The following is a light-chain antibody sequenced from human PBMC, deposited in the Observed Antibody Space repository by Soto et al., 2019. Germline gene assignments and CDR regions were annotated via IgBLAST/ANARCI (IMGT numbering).Light chain of an antibody. V-gene: IGLV2-8*01. J-gene: IGLJ2*01. CDR2: EVT. CDR3: ASYAGNKVV. CDR1: SSDIGGYNY. Sequence: QSVLTQPPSASGSPGQSVAISCTGTSSDIGGYNYVSWYQQHSGKAPQLIIYEVTRRPSGVPDRFSGSKSGSTASLTVSGLQAEDEADYYCASYAGNKVVFGGGTKVTVL.